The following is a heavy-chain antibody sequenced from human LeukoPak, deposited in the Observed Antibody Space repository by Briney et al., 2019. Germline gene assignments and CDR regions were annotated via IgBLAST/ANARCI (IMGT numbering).Heavy chain of an antibody. CDR1: GFTFSMYW. V-gene: IGHV3-74*01. CDR3: TRAPSEIGGYYPEYFRH. Sequence: GGSLRLSCAASGFTFSMYWMHWVRQAPGKGLVCVSRIKSDGSTNYADSVKGRFTISRDNAKNTVSLQMNSLRPEDTGVYYCTRAPSEIGGYYPEYFRHWGQGTLVTVSS. D-gene: IGHD3-22*01. CDR2: IKSDGST. J-gene: IGHJ1*01.